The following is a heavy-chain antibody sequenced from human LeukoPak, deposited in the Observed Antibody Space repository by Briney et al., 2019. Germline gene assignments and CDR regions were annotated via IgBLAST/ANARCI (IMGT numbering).Heavy chain of an antibody. CDR2: IYPGDSDT. D-gene: IGHD4-17*01. CDR3: ARRTTSDAFDI. V-gene: IGHV5-51*03. Sequence: PGESLKISCKGSGYSFSNYWIGWVRQMPGKGLEWMGIIYPGDSDTRYNPSFQGQVTISADKSITTAYLQWSSLEASDTAMYYCARRTTSDAFDIWGQGTIVTVSS. CDR1: GYSFSNYW. J-gene: IGHJ3*02.